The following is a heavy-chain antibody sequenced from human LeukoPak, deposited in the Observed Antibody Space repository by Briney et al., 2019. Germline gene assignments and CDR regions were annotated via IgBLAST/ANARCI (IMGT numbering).Heavy chain of an antibody. CDR2: IYHSGST. Sequence: TLSLTCTVSGGSISSGDYYWSWIRQPPGKGLEWIGYIYHSGSTYYNPSLKSRVTISVDRSKNQFSLKLSSVTAADTAVYYCARERWIDYYDSSGPFDYWGQGTLVTVSS. CDR3: ARERWIDYYDSSGPFDY. CDR1: GGSISSGDYY. D-gene: IGHD3-22*01. J-gene: IGHJ4*02. V-gene: IGHV4-30-2*01.